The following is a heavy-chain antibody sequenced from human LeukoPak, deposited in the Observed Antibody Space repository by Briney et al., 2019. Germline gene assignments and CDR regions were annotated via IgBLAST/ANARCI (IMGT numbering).Heavy chain of an antibody. D-gene: IGHD6-19*01. CDR2: ISWNSGIM. CDR3: AKDYRAVAGTGGAFDY. J-gene: IGHJ4*02. CDR1: GFTFDDYA. Sequence: PGGALRLSCAASGFTFDDYAMHWVRHAPGKGLEWVSGISWNSGIMVYADSVKGRLTISRDNAKHSLYLQTNSLRAEDMALYYCAKDYRAVAGTGGAFDYWGQGTLVTVSS. V-gene: IGHV3-9*03.